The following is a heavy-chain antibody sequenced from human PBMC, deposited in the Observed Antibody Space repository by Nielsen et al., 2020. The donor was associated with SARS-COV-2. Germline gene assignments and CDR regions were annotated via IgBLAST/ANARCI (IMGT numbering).Heavy chain of an antibody. CDR2: INPNSGGT. D-gene: IGHD3-10*01. CDR1: AYTFTGYY. CDR3: ARVLYYGSGSYYFDY. J-gene: IGHJ4*02. V-gene: IGHV1-2*06. Sequence: ASVKVSCKASAYTFTGYYMHWLRQAPGQGLEWMGRINPNSGGTNYAQKFQGRVTMTRDTSISTAYMELSRLRSDDTAVYYCARVLYYGSGSYYFDYWGQGTLVTVSS.